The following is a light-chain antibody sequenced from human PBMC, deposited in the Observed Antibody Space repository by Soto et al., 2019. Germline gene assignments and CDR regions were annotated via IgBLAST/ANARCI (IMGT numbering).Light chain of an antibody. CDR1: QTISSW. Sequence: DLQMTQSPSTLSGSVGDRVTITCRASQTISSWLAWYQQKPGKAPKLLIYKASTLKSGVPSRFSGSGSGTEFTLTISSLQPDDFATYYCQHYYSYSEAFGQGTKVDIK. J-gene: IGKJ1*01. V-gene: IGKV1-5*03. CDR2: KAS. CDR3: QHYYSYSEA.